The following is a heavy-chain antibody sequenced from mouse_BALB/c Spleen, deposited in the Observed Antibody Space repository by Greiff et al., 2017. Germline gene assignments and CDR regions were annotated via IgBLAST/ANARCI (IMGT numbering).Heavy chain of an antibody. CDR1: GFTFTDYY. J-gene: IGHJ3*01. CDR3: ARDLAY. CDR2: IRNKANGYTT. Sequence: EVQLVESGGGLVQPGGSLRLSCATSGFTFTDYYMSWVRQPPGKALEWLGFIRNKANGYTTEYSASVKGRFTISRDNSQSILYLQMNTLRAEDSATYYCARDLAYWGQGTLVTVSA. V-gene: IGHV7-3*02.